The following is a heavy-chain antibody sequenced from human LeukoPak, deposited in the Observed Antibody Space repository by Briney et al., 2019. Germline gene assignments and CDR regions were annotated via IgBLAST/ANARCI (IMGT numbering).Heavy chain of an antibody. Sequence: GGSLRLSCTASGFTFGDYAVSWFRQAPGKGLEWVGFIRSKAYGGTTEYAASVKDRFTISRDDSKSIAYLQMNSLKTEDTAVYYCTRVPRGDFYDYVLDYWGQGTLVTVSS. CDR1: GFTFGDYA. CDR3: TRVPRGDFYDYVLDY. CDR2: IRSKAYGGTT. D-gene: IGHD3-16*01. V-gene: IGHV3-49*03. J-gene: IGHJ4*02.